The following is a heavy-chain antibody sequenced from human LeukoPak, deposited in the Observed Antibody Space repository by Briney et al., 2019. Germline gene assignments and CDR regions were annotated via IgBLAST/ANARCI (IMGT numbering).Heavy chain of an antibody. D-gene: IGHD3-10*01. CDR3: ARDPGRRPRGVFDY. J-gene: IGHJ4*02. V-gene: IGHV3-30*09. Sequence: PGGSLRLSCAASGFTLTNYAMNWVRQAPGKGLEWVATVSYDGTDTSYADSVKGHFAIFRDNSKNTLYLQMNSLRAEDTAVYYCARDPGRRPRGVFDYWGQGTLVTVSS. CDR1: GFTLTNYA. CDR2: VSYDGTDT.